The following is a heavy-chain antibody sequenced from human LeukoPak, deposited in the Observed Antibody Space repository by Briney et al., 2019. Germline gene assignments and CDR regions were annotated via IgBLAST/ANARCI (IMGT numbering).Heavy chain of an antibody. J-gene: IGHJ4*02. Sequence: PGGSLRLFCAASGFTFSSYNMNWVRQAPGKGLEWVSFIDTSSSTIYYADSVKGRFTISRDNARNSLYLQMNSLRAEDTAVYYCARVLAVIGDYWGQGTLVTVSS. CDR2: IDTSSSTI. V-gene: IGHV3-48*04. CDR3: ARVLAVIGDY. D-gene: IGHD6-19*01. CDR1: GFTFSSYN.